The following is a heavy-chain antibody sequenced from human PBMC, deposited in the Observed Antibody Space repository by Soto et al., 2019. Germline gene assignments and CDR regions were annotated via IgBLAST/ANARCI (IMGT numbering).Heavy chain of an antibody. Sequence: PGGSLRLSCAASGFTFSGSAMHWVRQASGKGLEWVGRIRSKANSYATAYAASVKGRFTISRDDSKNTAYLQMNSLKTEDTAVYYCTRHPPYRSPDPGWFDPWGQGTLVTVSS. V-gene: IGHV3-73*01. CDR3: TRHPPYRSPDPGWFDP. D-gene: IGHD6-13*01. CDR1: GFTFSGSA. J-gene: IGHJ5*02. CDR2: IRSKANSYAT.